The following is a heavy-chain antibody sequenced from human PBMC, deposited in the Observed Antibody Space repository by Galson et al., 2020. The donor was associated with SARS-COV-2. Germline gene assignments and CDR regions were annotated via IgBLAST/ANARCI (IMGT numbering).Heavy chain of an antibody. CDR3: ARQGVNMIVLVTVPGWYFDL. D-gene: IGHD3-22*01. CDR2: VYPSGTT. J-gene: IGHJ2*01. Sequence: SQTLSLTCTVSGYSVSTTNYWGWVRQPPGRGLEWIGGVYPSGTTYYNPSLKSRLTLTVDTSKNQFSLRLDSVTAADTALYYCARQGVNMIVLVTVPGWYFDLWGRGTLVTVSS. CDR1: GYSVSTTNY. V-gene: IGHV4-38-2*02.